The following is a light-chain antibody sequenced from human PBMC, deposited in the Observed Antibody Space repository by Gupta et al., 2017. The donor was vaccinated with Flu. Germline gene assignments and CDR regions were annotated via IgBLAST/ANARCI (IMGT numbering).Light chain of an antibody. CDR3: CSDAGTYTWV. V-gene: IGLV2-11*01. CDR1: SGDVGAYDY. J-gene: IGLJ3*02. Sequence: GQSVTISCTGTSGDVGAYDYVSWHQHHPGKAPKLIIYDVSKRPSGVPDRFSGSTSGNTASLTISGIQAEDEADYYCCSDAGTYTWVFGGGTKVTVL. CDR2: DVS.